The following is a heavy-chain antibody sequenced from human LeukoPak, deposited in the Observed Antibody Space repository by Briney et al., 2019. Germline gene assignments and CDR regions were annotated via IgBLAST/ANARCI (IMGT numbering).Heavy chain of an antibody. D-gene: IGHD1-14*01. CDR1: GYSFTSYW. Sequence: GESLKISCKGSGYSFTSYWIGWVRQMPGKGLEWMGMIYPGDSDSRSSPSFQGQVTISADKSISTAYLQWSSLKASDSAMYYCARARNFDYWGQGTLVTVSS. V-gene: IGHV5-51*01. CDR2: IYPGDSDS. CDR3: ARARNFDY. J-gene: IGHJ4*02.